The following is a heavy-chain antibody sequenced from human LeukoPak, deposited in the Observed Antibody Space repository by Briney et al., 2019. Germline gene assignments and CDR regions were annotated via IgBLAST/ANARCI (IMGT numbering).Heavy chain of an antibody. Sequence: GGSLNLSCEASELTFSSYGMSWFRKAQGKGLEWVSGISGSGGRTYYADSVKGRFTISRDNAKNTLYLQMNSERAEDTAVYYCARDYYGLGSYDHWGQGTPVTVSS. J-gene: IGHJ4*02. CDR3: ARDYYGLGSYDH. CDR2: ISGSGGRT. V-gene: IGHV3-23*01. CDR1: ELTFSSYG. D-gene: IGHD3-10*01.